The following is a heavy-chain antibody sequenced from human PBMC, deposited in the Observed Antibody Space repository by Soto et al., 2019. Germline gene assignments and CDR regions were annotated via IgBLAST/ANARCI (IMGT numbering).Heavy chain of an antibody. V-gene: IGHV3-23*01. CDR1: GFTFSIYA. D-gene: IGHD1-20*01. J-gene: IGHJ4*02. Sequence: EAQLLESGGGLVQPGGSLRLSCAASGFTFSIYAMNWVRQAPGKGLEWVSVISGSGGSTYYADSVKGRFTISRDNSKNTLYLQVNSLRDEDTAVYYCAKEPYNGNAKLDYGGEGTLVAVSS. CDR2: ISGSGGST. CDR3: AKEPYNGNAKLDY.